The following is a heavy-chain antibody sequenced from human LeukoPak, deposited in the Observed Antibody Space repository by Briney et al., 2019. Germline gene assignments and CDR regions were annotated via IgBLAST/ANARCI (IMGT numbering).Heavy chain of an antibody. CDR3: AKDLGGSATTV. J-gene: IGHJ4*02. D-gene: IGHD2-2*01. CDR1: GFTFTSYD. Sequence: GGSLRLSCAASGFTFTSYDMPWGRQPTGKGLEWVSAIGTVGDTYYPGSVKGRFTISRENAKNSLFLQMNSLRVEDTALYYCAKDLGGSATTVWGQGTLVTVSS. V-gene: IGHV3-13*01. CDR2: IGTVGDT.